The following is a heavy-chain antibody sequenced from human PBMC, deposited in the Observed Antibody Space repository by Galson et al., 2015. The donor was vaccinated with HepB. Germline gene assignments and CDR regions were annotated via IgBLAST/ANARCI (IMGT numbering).Heavy chain of an antibody. D-gene: IGHD3/OR15-3a*01. Sequence: SLRLSCAASGFTFSGSAIHWVRQASGSGLEWVGRSRGAGNSYATVYSESVKGRFTISRDDSKSTAFLQMNSLKAEDTAVYYCTRRDWTLTDGGVDVWGQGTTVIVSS. CDR3: TRRDWTLTDGGVDV. CDR1: GFTFSGSA. J-gene: IGHJ6*02. CDR2: SRGAGNSYAT. V-gene: IGHV3-73*01.